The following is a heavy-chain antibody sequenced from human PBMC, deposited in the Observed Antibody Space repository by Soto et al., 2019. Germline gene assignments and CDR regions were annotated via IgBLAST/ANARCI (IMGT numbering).Heavy chain of an antibody. V-gene: IGHV4-59*01. CDR2: ISYSGNT. D-gene: IGHD2-15*01. J-gene: IGHJ4*02. Sequence: PSETLSLTCTVSGGSIISGYWSLIRQPPGKGLEWIGYISYSGNTNYNPSLKSRVTMSVDTPKNQFSLRLSSVTNADTAVYYCAGLRGYAGSPIDYWGQGTLVTVSS. CDR1: GGSIISGY. CDR3: AGLRGYAGSPIDY.